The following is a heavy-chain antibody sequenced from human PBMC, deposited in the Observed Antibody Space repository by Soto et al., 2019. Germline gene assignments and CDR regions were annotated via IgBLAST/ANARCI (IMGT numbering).Heavy chain of an antibody. J-gene: IGHJ4*02. CDR1: GFTFTRYS. Sequence: GGSLRLSCAASGFTFTRYSMNWVRQAPGKGLEWVSSISSTTNYMYYGDSMKGRFTISRDNAKNSLYLEMNSLRAEDTAVYYCARESEDLTSNFDYWGQGTLVTVSS. CDR3: ARESEDLTSNFDY. CDR2: ISSTTNYM. V-gene: IGHV3-21*06.